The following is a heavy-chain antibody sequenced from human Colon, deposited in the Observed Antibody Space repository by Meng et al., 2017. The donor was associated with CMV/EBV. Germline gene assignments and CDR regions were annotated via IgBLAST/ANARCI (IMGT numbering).Heavy chain of an antibody. CDR3: APYATSWSFEH. CDR2: ITSDTPYR. D-gene: IGHD2-2*01. CDR1: GFNFNDSY. V-gene: IGHV3-11*05. Sequence: LVECGGVLVKPVESLRLSCVASGFNFNDSYMYWFRPAPGKGLEWISYITSDTPYRLYSESVQGRFTISRDNAKNSLFLQMNSLRAEDTAVYYCAPYATSWSFEHWGQGTLVAVSS. J-gene: IGHJ4*02.